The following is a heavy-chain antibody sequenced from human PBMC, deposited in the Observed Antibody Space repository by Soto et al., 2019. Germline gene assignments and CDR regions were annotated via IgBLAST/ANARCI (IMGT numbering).Heavy chain of an antibody. Sequence: QVELVESGGGLVKPGGSLRLSCAASGLSFSDYYMSWIRQAPGKGLEWIAYITSSSSTIYYADSVKGRFTISRNDAKNSLYLQLDSLRAEDTAVYYWATVFRSSNFHYWGQGTLVTVSS. V-gene: IGHV3-11*01. D-gene: IGHD3-10*02. CDR3: ATVFRSSNFHY. J-gene: IGHJ4*02. CDR2: ITSSSSTI. CDR1: GLSFSDYY.